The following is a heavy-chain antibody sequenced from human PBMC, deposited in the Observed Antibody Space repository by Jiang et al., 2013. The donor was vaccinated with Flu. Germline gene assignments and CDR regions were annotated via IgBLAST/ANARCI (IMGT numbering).Heavy chain of an antibody. Sequence: GPGLVKPSETLSLTCTVSGGSVSSADYCWSWIRQPPGKGLEWIGDFCHFVTTDYNPSLKSRVTISVDMSKNQFSLKLSSVTAADTAVYYCARGGLVVRGVTHNWFDPWGQGTLVTVSS. CDR1: GGSVSSADYC. D-gene: IGHD3-10*01. CDR2: FCHFVTT. V-gene: IGHV4-61*08. CDR3: ARGGLVVRGVTHNWFDP. J-gene: IGHJ5*02.